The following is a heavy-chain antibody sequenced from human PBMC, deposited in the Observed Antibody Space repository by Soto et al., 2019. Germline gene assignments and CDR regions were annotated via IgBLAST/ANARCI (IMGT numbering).Heavy chain of an antibody. CDR2: IWYDGSNE. J-gene: IGHJ6*02. CDR1: GFDFTTYG. V-gene: IGHV3-33*01. D-gene: IGHD3-10*01. Sequence: QVQLVESGGGVVQSGRSLRLSCAMSGFDFTTYGMHWVRQAPGKGLEWVAVIWYDGSNEDYADSVKGRFTISRDNLKKSVVLQMNSLRGEDTAVYYCAGHFMGLGHEYGMDVWGQGTTVIVSS. CDR3: AGHFMGLGHEYGMDV.